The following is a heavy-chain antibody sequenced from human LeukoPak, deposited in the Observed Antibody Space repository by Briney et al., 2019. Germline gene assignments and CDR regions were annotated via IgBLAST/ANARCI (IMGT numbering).Heavy chain of an antibody. J-gene: IGHJ6*02. CDR3: AIDRKYSSGWYVNPSANVYGMDV. Sequence: QPGGSLRLSCAASGFTFSSYAMSWVRQAPGKGLEWVSAISGSGGSTYYADSVKGRFTISRDNSKNTLNLQMNSLRAEDTAVYYCAIDRKYSSGWYVNPSANVYGMDVWGQGTTVTVSS. D-gene: IGHD6-19*01. CDR1: GFTFSSYA. CDR2: ISGSGGST. V-gene: IGHV3-23*01.